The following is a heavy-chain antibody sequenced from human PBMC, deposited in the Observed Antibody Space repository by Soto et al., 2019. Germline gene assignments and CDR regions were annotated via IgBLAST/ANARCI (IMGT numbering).Heavy chain of an antibody. Sequence: EVQMVQSGAEVKKSGESLKICCKASGYSFANYWIGWVRQKPGKGLEWMGIIYPGDSDTRYGPPFQGHLTISADKSTGTAYLQWSSLTASDTAIYYCAMGLSHGWFQHFHYWGQGSLVNVPS. CDR1: GYSFANYW. CDR3: AMGLSHGWFQHFHY. D-gene: IGHD6-19*01. J-gene: IGHJ4*02. CDR2: IYPGDSDT. V-gene: IGHV5-51*01.